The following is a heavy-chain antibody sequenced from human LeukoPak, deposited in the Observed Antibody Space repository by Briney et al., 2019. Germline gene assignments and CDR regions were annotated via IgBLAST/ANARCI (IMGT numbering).Heavy chain of an antibody. J-gene: IGHJ4*02. Sequence: AASVKVSCKAPGYTFTGYGISWVRQAPGQGLEWMGWISAYNGNTNYAQKLQGRVTMTTDTSTSTAYMELRSLRSDDTAVYYCATLVGATMWFDYWGQGTLVTVSS. D-gene: IGHD1-26*01. V-gene: IGHV1-18*01. CDR2: ISAYNGNT. CDR1: GYTFTGYG. CDR3: ATLVGATMWFDY.